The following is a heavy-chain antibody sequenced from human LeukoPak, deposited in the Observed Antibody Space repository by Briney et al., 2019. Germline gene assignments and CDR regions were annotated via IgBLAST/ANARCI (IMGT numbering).Heavy chain of an antibody. CDR2: ISGSGGST. CDR1: GFTFSSYA. J-gene: IGHJ4*02. D-gene: IGHD3-22*01. CDR3: AKDRQNLYYYDSSGRYFDY. Sequence: GRSLRLSCAASGFTFSSYAMTWVRQAPGKGLEWVSTISGSGGSTDYADSVKGRFTISRDNSKNTLYLQMNSLRAEDTAVYYCAKDRQNLYYYDSSGRYFDYWGQGTLVTVSS. V-gene: IGHV3-23*01.